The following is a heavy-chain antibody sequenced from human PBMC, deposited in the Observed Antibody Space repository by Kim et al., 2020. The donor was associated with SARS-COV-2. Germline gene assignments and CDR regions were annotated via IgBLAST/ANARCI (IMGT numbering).Heavy chain of an antibody. J-gene: IGHJ5*02. CDR3: TRHHAYRYHNWFDP. D-gene: IGHD3-9*01. CDR2: IRSKANSYAT. Sequence: GGSLRLSCAASGFTFSGSAMHWVRQASGKGLEWVGRIRSKANSYATAYAASVKGRFTISRDDSKNTAYLQMNSLKTEDTAVYYCTRHHAYRYHNWFDPWGQGTLVTVSS. V-gene: IGHV3-73*01. CDR1: GFTFSGSA.